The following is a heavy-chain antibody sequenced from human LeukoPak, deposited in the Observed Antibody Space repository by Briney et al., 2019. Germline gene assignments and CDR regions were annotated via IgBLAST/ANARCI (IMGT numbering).Heavy chain of an antibody. V-gene: IGHV3-23*01. D-gene: IGHD2-2*01. CDR2: ISGSGGST. CDR3: AKVTGGYCSSTSCPHFDY. J-gene: IGHJ4*02. Sequence: GGSLRLSRAASGFTFSSYAMSWVRQAPGKGLEWVSAISGSGGSTYYADSVKGRFTISRDNSKNTLYLQMNSLRAEDTAVYYCAKVTGGYCSSTSCPHFDYWGQGTLVTVSS. CDR1: GFTFSSYA.